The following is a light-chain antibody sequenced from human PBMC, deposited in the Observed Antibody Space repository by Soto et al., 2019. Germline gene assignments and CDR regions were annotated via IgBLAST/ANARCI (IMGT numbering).Light chain of an antibody. Sequence: EIQLTQSPSFLSASVGVRFTITFRASQGINIFLAWFQQRPGKAPNLLISAASTLQSGVPSRFSGSGSETEFTLTITSLQPEDSATYYCQQRNSYPRTFGHGTKVDIK. J-gene: IGKJ2*01. CDR2: AAS. V-gene: IGKV1-9*01. CDR1: QGINIF. CDR3: QQRNSYPRT.